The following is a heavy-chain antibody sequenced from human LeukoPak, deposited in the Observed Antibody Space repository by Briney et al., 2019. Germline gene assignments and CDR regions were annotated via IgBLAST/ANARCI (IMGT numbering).Heavy chain of an antibody. CDR3: VRDAPGQSYFDY. CDR1: GGSVSSGSYY. D-gene: IGHD2-2*01. J-gene: IGHJ4*02. Sequence: SETLSLTCTVSGGSVSSGSYYWSWIRQPPGTGLEWIGYIYYSGSTNYNPSLKSRVTISVDTSKNQFSLHLNSVTPEDTAVYYCVRDAPGQSYFDYWGQGTLVTVSS. CDR2: IYYSGST. V-gene: IGHV4-61*01.